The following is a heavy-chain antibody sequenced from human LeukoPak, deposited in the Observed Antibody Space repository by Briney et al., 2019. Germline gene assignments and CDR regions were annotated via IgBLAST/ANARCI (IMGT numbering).Heavy chain of an antibody. J-gene: IGHJ4*02. V-gene: IGHV3-7*01. CDR2: MREDGTEI. D-gene: IGHD1-26*01. CDR1: GFPFNVQT. CDR3: ARGGATRGRFEN. Sequence: GGSLRLSCAASGFPFNVQTMSWVRQAPGKGLAWVASMREDGTEIHYADSVKGRFTISRHNPKNSLYLQMNSLRAEDTAVYYCARGGATRGRFENWGQGTLVTVSS.